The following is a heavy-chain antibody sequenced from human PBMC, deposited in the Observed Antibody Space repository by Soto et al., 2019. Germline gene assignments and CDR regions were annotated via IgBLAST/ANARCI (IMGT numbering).Heavy chain of an antibody. V-gene: IGHV3-23*01. Sequence: GGSLRLSCGASGFTISNFAMTWVRQAPGKGLEWVSAISGGGGGTYYADSVKGRFTISRDISQNRIYLQMNSLRAEDTAVYYCAKDKKYHILSAWDALDIWGQGTRVTVS. D-gene: IGHD2-2*01. J-gene: IGHJ3*02. CDR1: GFTISNFA. CDR2: ISGGGGGT. CDR3: AKDKKYHILSAWDALDI.